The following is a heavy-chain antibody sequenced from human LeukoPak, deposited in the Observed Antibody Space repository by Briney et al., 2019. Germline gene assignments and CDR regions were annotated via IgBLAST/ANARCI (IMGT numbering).Heavy chain of an antibody. CDR3: ARFYFDSSGQNSRAY. J-gene: IGHJ4*02. CDR2: IYSTGGI. V-gene: IGHV3-66*01. Sequence: GGSLRLSCAVSGFTVSSNYMSWVRQAPGKGLEWVSVIYSTGGIHYADSVKGRFTISRDSSKNTLFLQMSNLRAEDTAVYYCARFYFDSSGQNSRAYWGQGTQVTVSA. CDR1: GFTVSSNY. D-gene: IGHD3-22*01.